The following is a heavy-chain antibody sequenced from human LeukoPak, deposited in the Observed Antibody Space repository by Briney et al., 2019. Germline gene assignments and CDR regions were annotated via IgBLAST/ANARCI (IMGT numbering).Heavy chain of an antibody. D-gene: IGHD6-19*01. J-gene: IGHJ4*02. V-gene: IGHV3-30*18. CDR3: AKEGTQWLVQDYFDY. CDR2: ISYDGSNK. CDR1: GFTFSSYG. Sequence: PGGSLRLSCAASGFTFSSYGMHWVRQAPGKGLEWVAVISYDGSNKYYADSVKGRFTISRDNSKNTLYLQMNSLRAEDTAVYYCAKEGTQWLVQDYFDYWGQGTLVTVSS.